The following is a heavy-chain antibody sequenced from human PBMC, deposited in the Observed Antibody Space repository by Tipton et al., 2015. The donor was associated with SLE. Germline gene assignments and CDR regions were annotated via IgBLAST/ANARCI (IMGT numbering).Heavy chain of an antibody. CDR3: ARRDVEVAPLGFDY. CDR1: GGSVSSSSKY. Sequence: TLSLTCTVSGGSVSSSSKYWAWIRQPPGKGLEWSGYMGYSGRSHYHPSVRSRVTISIDTSENQFSLKLSSVTAADTAVYYCARRDVEVAPLGFDYWGQGTLVTVSS. CDR2: MGYSGRS. D-gene: IGHD5-24*01. V-gene: IGHV4-61*01. J-gene: IGHJ4*02.